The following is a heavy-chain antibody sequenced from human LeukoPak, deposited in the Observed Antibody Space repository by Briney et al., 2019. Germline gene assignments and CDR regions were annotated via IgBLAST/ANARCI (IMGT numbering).Heavy chain of an antibody. Sequence: GGSLRLSCAASGFTFSSYEMNWVRQAPGKGLEWVSYISSSGSTIYYADSVKGRFTISRDNAKNSLYLQMNSLRAEDTAVYYCARDRRYYDILTGRDAFDIWGQGTMVTVSS. CDR2: ISSSGSTI. J-gene: IGHJ3*02. CDR1: GFTFSSYE. V-gene: IGHV3-48*03. CDR3: ARDRRYYDILTGRDAFDI. D-gene: IGHD3-9*01.